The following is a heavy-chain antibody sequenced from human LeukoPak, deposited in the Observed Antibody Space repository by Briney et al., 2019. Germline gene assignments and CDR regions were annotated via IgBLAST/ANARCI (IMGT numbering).Heavy chain of an antibody. CDR1: GFTFSSYP. J-gene: IGHJ4*02. D-gene: IGHD7-27*01. CDR2: ISSSSSTI. Sequence: GGSLRLSCAASGFTFSSYPMNWVRQAPGKGLEWVSYISSSSSTIYYADSVKGRFTISRDNAKNSLYLQMNSLRAEDTALYYCGRGHWGLDYWGQGALVTVSS. V-gene: IGHV3-48*01. CDR3: GRGHWGLDY.